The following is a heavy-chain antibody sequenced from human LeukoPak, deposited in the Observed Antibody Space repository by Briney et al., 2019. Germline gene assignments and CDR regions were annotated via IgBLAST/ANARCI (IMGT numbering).Heavy chain of an antibody. CDR1: GYTFTSYY. CDR3: ARDGADSSSSWFGYYYYMDV. V-gene: IGHV1-46*01. CDR2: INPSGGST. D-gene: IGHD6-6*01. J-gene: IGHJ6*03. Sequence: ASVKVSCKASGYTFTSYYMHWVRQAPGQGLEWMGIINPSGGSTSYAQKFQGRVTMTRDMSTSTVYMELSSLRSEDTAVYYCARDGADSSSSWFGYYYYMDVWGKGTTVTVPS.